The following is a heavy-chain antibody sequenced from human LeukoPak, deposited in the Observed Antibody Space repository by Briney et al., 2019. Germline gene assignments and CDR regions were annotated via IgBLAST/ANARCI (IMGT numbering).Heavy chain of an antibody. Sequence: GASVKVSCKVSGYPVTAFTIHWVRQSPGKGLEWMGGFHPENGEIAYAQNFQGRVTMTEDTSTSTAYMELRSLRSDDTAVYYCATHPGAIGYWGQGTLVTVSS. D-gene: IGHD2-21*01. CDR3: ATHPGAIGY. CDR1: GYPVTAFT. V-gene: IGHV1-24*01. CDR2: FHPENGEI. J-gene: IGHJ4*02.